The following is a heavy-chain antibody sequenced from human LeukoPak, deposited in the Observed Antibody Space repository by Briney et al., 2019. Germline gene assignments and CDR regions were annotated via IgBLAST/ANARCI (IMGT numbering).Heavy chain of an antibody. CDR2: ISYDGSNK. J-gene: IGHJ3*02. D-gene: IGHD2-15*01. V-gene: IGHV3-30*03. Sequence: GGSLRLSCAASGFTFSSYGMHWVRQAPGKGLEWVAVISYDGSNKYYADSVKGRFTISRDNSKNTLYLQMNSLRAEDTAVYYCTTVGCSGGSCYDLDAFDIWGQGTMVTVSS. CDR3: TTVGCSGGSCYDLDAFDI. CDR1: GFTFSSYG.